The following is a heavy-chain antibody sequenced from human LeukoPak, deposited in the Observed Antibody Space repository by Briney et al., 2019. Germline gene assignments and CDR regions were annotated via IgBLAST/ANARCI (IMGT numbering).Heavy chain of an antibody. Sequence: PSETLSLTCTVSGGSISSGDYYWSWIRQPPGKGLEWIGYIYYSGSTYYNPSLKSRVTISVDTSKNQFSLKLSSVTAADTAVYYCARVRSNYVWGSYQEYYFDYWGQGTLVTVSS. CDR2: IYYSGST. CDR1: GGSISSGDYY. D-gene: IGHD3-16*02. J-gene: IGHJ4*02. CDR3: ARVRSNYVWGSYQEYYFDY. V-gene: IGHV4-30-4*01.